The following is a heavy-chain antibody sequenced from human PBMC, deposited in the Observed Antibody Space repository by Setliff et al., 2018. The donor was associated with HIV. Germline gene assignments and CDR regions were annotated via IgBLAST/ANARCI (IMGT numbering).Heavy chain of an antibody. Sequence: TGGSLSLSCAASGFTFSSYAMSWVRQAPGKGLEWVSAISGSGGSTYYADSVKGRFTISRDNSKNTLYLQMNSLRAEDTAVYYCAKDPRAAVATICDYWGQGTLVT. D-gene: IGHD5-12*01. CDR1: GFTFSSYA. CDR3: AKDPRAAVATICDY. J-gene: IGHJ4*02. CDR2: ISGSGGST. V-gene: IGHV3-23*01.